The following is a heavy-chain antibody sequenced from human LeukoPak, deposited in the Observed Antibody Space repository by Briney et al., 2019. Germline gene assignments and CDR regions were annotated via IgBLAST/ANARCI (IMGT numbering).Heavy chain of an antibody. CDR2: ISGNGGST. J-gene: IGHJ5*02. CDR1: GFTFSSYA. D-gene: IGHD4-17*01. Sequence: WGSLRLSCAASGFTFSSYAMSWVRQAPGKGLEWVSTISGNGGSTYYADSVKGRFTISRGNSKNTLYLQMNSLRAEDTAVYYCAKGDKEMTTVTRNWFDPWGQGTLVTVSS. CDR3: AKGDKEMTTVTRNWFDP. V-gene: IGHV3-23*01.